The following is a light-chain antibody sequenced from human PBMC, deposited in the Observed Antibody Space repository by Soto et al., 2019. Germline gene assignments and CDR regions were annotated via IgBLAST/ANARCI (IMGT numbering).Light chain of an antibody. CDR2: AAS. CDR1: QSISTF. CDR3: QQSYTTPRT. V-gene: IGKV1-39*01. Sequence: DIQMTQSPSSLSASVGDRVSVTCRASQSISTFLNWYQQRPGEAPKLLIYAASSLQSGVPSRFSGSGPGADFTLTIGSLQPEDFATYYCQQSYTTPRTFGQGTKVEVK. J-gene: IGKJ1*01.